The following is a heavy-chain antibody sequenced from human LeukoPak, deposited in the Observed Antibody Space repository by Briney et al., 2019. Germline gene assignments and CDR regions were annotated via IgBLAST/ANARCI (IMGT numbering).Heavy chain of an antibody. Sequence: GSLRLSCAASGFIFSSYSMSWVRQPPGKGLEWIGEMYLSGTTHSNPSVKSRVTISIDKSKNQFFLNLSSVTAADTAVYYCAGLVGRYSSGLYYYYFDYWGQGALVTVSS. J-gene: IGHJ4*02. D-gene: IGHD3-22*01. CDR2: MYLSGTT. V-gene: IGHV4-4*02. CDR1: GFIFSSYS. CDR3: AGLVGRYSSGLYYYYFDY.